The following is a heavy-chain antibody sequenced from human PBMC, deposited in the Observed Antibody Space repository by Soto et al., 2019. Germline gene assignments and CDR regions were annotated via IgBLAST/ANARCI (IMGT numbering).Heavy chain of an antibody. CDR1: GGTFSSYA. CDR3: ARGSQHYDSSGLNDY. CDR2: IIPIFGTA. V-gene: IGHV1-69*13. J-gene: IGHJ4*02. D-gene: IGHD3-22*01. Sequence: GASVKVSCKASGGTFSSYAISWVRQAPGQGLEWMGGIIPIFGTANYAQKFQGRVTITADGSTSTAYMELSSLRSEDTAVYYCARGSQHYDSSGLNDYWGQGTLVTVSS.